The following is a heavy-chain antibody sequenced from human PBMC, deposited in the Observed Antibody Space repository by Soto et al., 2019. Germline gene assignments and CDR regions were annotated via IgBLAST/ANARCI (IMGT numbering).Heavy chain of an antibody. J-gene: IGHJ6*03. V-gene: IGHV4-39*01. CDR1: GGSISSSSYY. Sequence: SETLSLTCTVSGGSISSSSYYWGWIRQPPGKGLEWIGSIYYSGSTYYNPSLKSRVTISVDTSKNQFSLKLSSVTAADTAVYYCARHCRYFSTWRHQYYYYYMDVWGKGTTVTVSS. CDR3: ARHCRYFSTWRHQYYYYYMDV. CDR2: IYYSGST. D-gene: IGHD6-13*01.